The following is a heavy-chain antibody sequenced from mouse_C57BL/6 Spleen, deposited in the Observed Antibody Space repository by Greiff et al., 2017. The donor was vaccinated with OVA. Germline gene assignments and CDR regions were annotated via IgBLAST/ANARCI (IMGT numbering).Heavy chain of an antibody. Sequence: EVHLVESGGGLVQPKGSLKLSCAASGFSFNTYAMNWVRQAPGKGLEWVARIRSKSNNYATYYADSVKDRFTISRDDSESMLYLQMNNLKTEDTAMYYCVIYYDYVRYFDVWGTGTTVTVSS. CDR1: GFSFNTYA. J-gene: IGHJ1*03. CDR3: VIYYDYVRYFDV. CDR2: IRSKSNNYAT. D-gene: IGHD2-4*01. V-gene: IGHV10-1*01.